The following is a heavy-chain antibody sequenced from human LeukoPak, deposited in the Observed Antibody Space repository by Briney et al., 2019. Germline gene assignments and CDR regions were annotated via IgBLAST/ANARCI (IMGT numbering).Heavy chain of an antibody. Sequence: PGESLKISCKGSGYSFTSYWIGWVRQMPGKGLEWMGIIYPGDSDTRYSPSFQGQVTISADKSISTAYLQWSSLKASDTAMYYCARSTRDGYNYHWFDPWGQGTLVTVSS. CDR1: GYSFTSYW. D-gene: IGHD5-24*01. V-gene: IGHV5-51*01. J-gene: IGHJ5*02. CDR2: IYPGDSDT. CDR3: ARSTRDGYNYHWFDP.